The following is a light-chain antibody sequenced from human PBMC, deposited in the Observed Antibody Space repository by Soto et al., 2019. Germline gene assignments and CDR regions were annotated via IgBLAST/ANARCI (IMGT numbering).Light chain of an antibody. CDR1: QSFSSNY. CDR2: GAS. V-gene: IGKV3-20*01. CDR3: QQYGVSIT. J-gene: IGKJ5*01. Sequence: EIVLTQSPGTLSLSPGERATLSCRASQSFSSNYLAWYQQRPGQAPRLLIYGASSRATGIPDRFSGSGSGTDFTLTISRLEPEDFAVYYCQQYGVSITFGQGTRLEIK.